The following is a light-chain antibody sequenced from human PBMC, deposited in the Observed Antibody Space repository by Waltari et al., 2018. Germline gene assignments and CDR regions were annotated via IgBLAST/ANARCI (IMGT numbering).Light chain of an antibody. J-gene: IGLJ3*02. V-gene: IGLV3-25*03. Sequence: SFELTQPPSVSVSPGQTASITCSGETLPNQYTYWYQQKAGQAPVLVIFKDTERPSGITERCAGSSSGTVVTLTITGVRTEDEADYYCQSADSITTFEVFGGGTKLTVL. CDR1: TLPNQY. CDR2: KDT. CDR3: QSADSITTFEV.